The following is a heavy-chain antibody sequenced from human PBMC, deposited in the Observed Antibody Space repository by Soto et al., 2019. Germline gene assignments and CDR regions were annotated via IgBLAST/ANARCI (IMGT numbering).Heavy chain of an antibody. D-gene: IGHD2-2*02. Sequence: EVQLLESGGGLVQLGGSLRLSCAASGFTFSSYAMSWVRQAPGKGLEWVSAISGSGGSTYYADSVKGRFTISRDNSKNTLYLQMNSLRAEDTAVYYCAKRDCSSTSCYIRWFDPWGQGTLVTVSS. CDR1: GFTFSSYA. CDR2: ISGSGGST. V-gene: IGHV3-23*01. J-gene: IGHJ5*02. CDR3: AKRDCSSTSCYIRWFDP.